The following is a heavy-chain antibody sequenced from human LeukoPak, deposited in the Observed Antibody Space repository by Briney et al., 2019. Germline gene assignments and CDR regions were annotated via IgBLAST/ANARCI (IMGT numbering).Heavy chain of an antibody. D-gene: IGHD1-26*01. Sequence: SETLSLTCTVSGGSVSSGSYYWSWIRQPPGTGLEWIGCIYHSGSTNYNPSLKSRVTISVDTSKNQFSLKLRSVTAAETAVYYCARSVLGPSTYQYRGSSHFDYWGQGTLVTVSS. CDR1: GGSVSSGSYY. V-gene: IGHV4-61*01. CDR3: ARSVLGPSTYQYRGSSHFDY. J-gene: IGHJ4*02. CDR2: IYHSGST.